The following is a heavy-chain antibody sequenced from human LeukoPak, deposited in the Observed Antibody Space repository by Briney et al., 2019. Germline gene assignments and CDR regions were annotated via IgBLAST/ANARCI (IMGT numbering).Heavy chain of an antibody. J-gene: IGHJ6*03. CDR3: ARGSYYYYYMDV. CDR2: IYTSGST. CDR1: GGSISSGSYY. Sequence: PSETLSLTCTVSGGSISSGSYYWSWIRQPAGRGLEWIGRIYTSGSTNYNPSLKSRVTISVDTSKNQFSLKLSSVTAADTAVYYCARGSYYYYYMDVWGKGTTVTISS. V-gene: IGHV4-61*02.